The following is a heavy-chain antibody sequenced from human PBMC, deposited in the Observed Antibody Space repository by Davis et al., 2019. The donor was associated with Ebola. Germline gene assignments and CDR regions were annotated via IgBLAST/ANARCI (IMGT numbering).Heavy chain of an antibody. CDR3: ARVGAVSYYYGMDV. D-gene: IGHD6-19*01. Sequence: ASVKVSCKASGYTFTSYDINWVRQATGQGLEWMGWINAGNGNTKYSQKFQGRVTITRDTSASTTYMELSSLRSEDTAVYYCARVGAVSYYYGMDVWDQGTTVTVSS. V-gene: IGHV1-3*01. CDR1: GYTFTSYD. J-gene: IGHJ6*02. CDR2: INAGNGNT.